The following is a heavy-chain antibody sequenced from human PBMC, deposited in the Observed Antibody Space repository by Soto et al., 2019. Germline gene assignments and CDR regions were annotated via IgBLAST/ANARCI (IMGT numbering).Heavy chain of an antibody. CDR1: VCTFSDYY. Sequence: PGGSLRLSCASSVCTFSDYYMNCIRHSPGKWLEWISYISGGGGSTIYYTDSVKGRFTISRDNAKKSLYLDMNSLRAEDTAVYFCARERGYYDSSGYEFWGQGTPVTVSS. V-gene: IGHV3-11*01. CDR3: ARERGYYDSSGYEF. D-gene: IGHD3-22*01. J-gene: IGHJ4*02. CDR2: ISGGGGSTI.